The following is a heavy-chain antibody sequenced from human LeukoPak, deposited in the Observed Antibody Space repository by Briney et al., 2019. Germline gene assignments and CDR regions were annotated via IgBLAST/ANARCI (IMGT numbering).Heavy chain of an antibody. CDR2: ISWSSGSI. CDR1: GFTFDDYA. V-gene: IGHV3-9*01. CDR3: AKDIAAAGPPRSSWFDP. Sequence: SLRLSCAASGFTFDDYAMHWVRQAPGKGLEWVSGISWSSGSIGYADSVKGRFTISRDNAKNSLYLQMNSLIAEDTALYYCAKDIAAAGPPRSSWFDPWGQGTLVTVSS. J-gene: IGHJ5*02. D-gene: IGHD6-13*01.